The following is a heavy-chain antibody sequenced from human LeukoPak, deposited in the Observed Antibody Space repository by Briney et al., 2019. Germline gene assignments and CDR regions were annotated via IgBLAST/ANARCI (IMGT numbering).Heavy chain of an antibody. D-gene: IGHD3-22*01. V-gene: IGHV3-23*01. Sequence: GGSLRLSCAASGFTFSNYAMTWVRQAPGKGLEWVSGISGSGGSTYNADSVKGRFTISRDNSKTPLYLQMNSLRAEDTAVYYCAKYDSSWYPQYGMSVWGQGTPVIVSS. CDR3: AKYDSSWYPQYGMSV. CDR1: GFTFSNYA. J-gene: IGHJ6*02. CDR2: ISGSGGST.